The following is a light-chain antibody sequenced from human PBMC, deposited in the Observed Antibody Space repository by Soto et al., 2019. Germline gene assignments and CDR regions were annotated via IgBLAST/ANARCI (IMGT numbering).Light chain of an antibody. CDR2: VNSDGSH. Sequence: QPVLTQSPSASASLGASVNLTCTLSHNHITYGIAWHQQQPQKGPRYLMRVNSDGSHTKGDEIPDRFSGSSSGADRYLTISSLQSEDEADYYCQTWATGIQVFGGGTKLTVL. CDR3: QTWATGIQV. V-gene: IGLV4-69*01. J-gene: IGLJ3*02. CDR1: HNHITYG.